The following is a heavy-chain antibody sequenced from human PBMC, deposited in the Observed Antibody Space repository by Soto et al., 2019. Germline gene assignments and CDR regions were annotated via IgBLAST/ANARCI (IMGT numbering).Heavy chain of an antibody. D-gene: IGHD3-10*01. CDR2: ILYSGRT. CDR1: GGSISSGYHH. V-gene: IGHV4-30-4*01. J-gene: IGHJ4*02. Sequence: QVQLQASGPGLVKPSQTLSLTCTVSGGSISSGYHHWSWIRQPPGKGLEWIGNILYSGRTYYYPSLKSRLSISVDTSQNQFSLTLRSAPAADTAVYYSTRGVFFGELSFDSWGQGDLVSVSS. CDR3: TRGVFFGELSFDS.